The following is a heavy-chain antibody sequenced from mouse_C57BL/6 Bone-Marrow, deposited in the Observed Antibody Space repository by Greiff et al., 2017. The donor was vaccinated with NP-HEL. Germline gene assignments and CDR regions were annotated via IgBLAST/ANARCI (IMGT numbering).Heavy chain of an antibody. Sequence: QVQLQQSGAELVKPGASVKISCKASGYEFSNYWMNWVKQRPGKGLEWIGQIYPGDGDTNYNGKFKDKATLTADKSSSTAYMQLSRPTAEYAGVYFCARGAYGGQGTLVTVSA. CDR1: GYEFSNYW. CDR2: IYPGDGDT. V-gene: IGHV1-80*01. J-gene: IGHJ3*01. CDR3: ARGAY.